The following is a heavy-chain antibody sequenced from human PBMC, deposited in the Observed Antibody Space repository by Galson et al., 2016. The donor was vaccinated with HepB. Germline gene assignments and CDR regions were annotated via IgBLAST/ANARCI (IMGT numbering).Heavy chain of an antibody. D-gene: IGHD6-13*01. CDR2: ISGGGNNA. V-gene: IGHV3-23*01. CDR1: GFNFSNYA. CDR3: ARGGPFSTSWYLDF. J-gene: IGHJ4*02. Sequence: SLRLSCAASGFNFSNYAMSWVRQAPGKGLEWVFGISGGGNNASYADSVKGRFTISRDNSNNTLYLQMNSLRAEDTAVYYCARGGPFSTSWYLDFWGQGTLLTVSS.